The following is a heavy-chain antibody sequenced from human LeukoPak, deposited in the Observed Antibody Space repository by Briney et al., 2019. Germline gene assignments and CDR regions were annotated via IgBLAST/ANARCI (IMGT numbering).Heavy chain of an antibody. J-gene: IGHJ4*02. CDR1: GFTFSSYA. D-gene: IGHD3-9*01. CDR2: ISCSGGSI. V-gene: IGHV3-23*01. CDR3: AKLPYFAYFDY. Sequence: GGSLRLSRAASGFTFSSYAMNWVRQAPGKGLEWVSAISCSGGSIYYAVSVKGRFTVSRDNSKNTLYLQMNSLRAEDTAVYHCAKLPYFAYFDYWGQGTLVSVSS.